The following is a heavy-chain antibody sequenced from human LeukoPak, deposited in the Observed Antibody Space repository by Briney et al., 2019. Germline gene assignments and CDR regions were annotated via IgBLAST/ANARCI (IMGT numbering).Heavy chain of an antibody. CDR2: IYYSGST. Sequence: KSSETLSLTCTVSGGSISSSSYYWGWIRQPPGKGLEWIGSIYYSGSTYYNPSLKSRVTISVHTSKNQFSLKLSSVTAADTAVYYCARDPPSSSWYDWFDPWGQGTLVTVSS. CDR3: ARDPPSSSWYDWFDP. D-gene: IGHD6-13*01. CDR1: GGSISSSSYY. J-gene: IGHJ5*02. V-gene: IGHV4-39*07.